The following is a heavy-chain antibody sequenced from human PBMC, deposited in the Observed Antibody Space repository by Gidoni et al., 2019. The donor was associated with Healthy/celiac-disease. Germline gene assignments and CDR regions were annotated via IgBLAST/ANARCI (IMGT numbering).Heavy chain of an antibody. CDR2: IYPGDSDT. CDR3: ARVFRDFWNHYYYYYMDV. Sequence: EVQLVQSGAEVKKPGESLKISCKGSGYSFTSYWIGWVRQMPGKGLEWMGIIYPGDSDTRYSPSFQGQVTISADKSISTAYLQWSSLKASDTAMYYCARVFRDFWNHYYYYYMDVWGKGTTVTVSS. CDR1: GYSFTSYW. J-gene: IGHJ6*03. V-gene: IGHV5-51*01. D-gene: IGHD3-3*01.